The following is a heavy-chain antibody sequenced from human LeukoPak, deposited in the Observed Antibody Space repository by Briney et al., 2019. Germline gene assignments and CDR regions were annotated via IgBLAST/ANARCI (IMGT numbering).Heavy chain of an antibody. Sequence: TGGSLRLSCAASGFTFSDYYMSWIRQAPGKGLEWVSYISSSGSTIYYADSVKGRFTISRDNAKNSLYLQMNSLRAEDTAVYYCARDGQLLPEPNWFDPWGQGTLVTVSS. CDR2: ISSSGSTI. CDR1: GFTFSDYY. CDR3: ARDGQLLPEPNWFDP. V-gene: IGHV3-11*04. D-gene: IGHD2-15*01. J-gene: IGHJ5*02.